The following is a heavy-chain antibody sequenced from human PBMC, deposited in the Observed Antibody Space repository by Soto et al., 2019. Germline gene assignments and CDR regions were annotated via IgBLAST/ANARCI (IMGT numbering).Heavy chain of an antibody. V-gene: IGHV1-2*02. Sequence: ASVKVSSKASGYTYINYYMNWVSQAPGQGFEWMGRISPKSGGTNYAQKFEGRVSRTWDKSLKAAYMELSSLMSEDTAVYYCARPPGYISDWYYFDLWGQGTQVTVSS. D-gene: IGHD3-9*01. CDR1: GYTYINYY. CDR2: ISPKSGGT. CDR3: ARPPGYISDWYYFDL. J-gene: IGHJ4*02.